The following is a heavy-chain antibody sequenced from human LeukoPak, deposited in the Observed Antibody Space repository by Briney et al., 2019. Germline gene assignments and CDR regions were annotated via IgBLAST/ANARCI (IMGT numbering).Heavy chain of an antibody. J-gene: IGHJ4*02. CDR3: AKDLGWELPAEAY. CDR2: IYGSGASI. V-gene: IGHV3-23*01. CDR1: GFTFKNYV. D-gene: IGHD1-26*01. Sequence: GGSLRLSCVASGFTFKNYVMNWVRQAPGKGLEWLATIYGSGASISYADSVKGWFTISRDNSNNTLYLQMNSLRAEDTAMYYCAKDLGWELPAEAYWGQGILVTASS.